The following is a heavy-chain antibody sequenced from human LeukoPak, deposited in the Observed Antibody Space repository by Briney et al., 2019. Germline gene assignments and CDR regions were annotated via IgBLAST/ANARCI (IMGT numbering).Heavy chain of an antibody. CDR3: ARGLRLDGYNYLGYYYYYMDV. V-gene: IGHV4-59*01. D-gene: IGHD5-24*01. CDR2: IYYSGST. J-gene: IGHJ6*03. Sequence: SETLSLTCTVSGGSINSYYWSWIRQPPGKGLEWIGYIYYSGSTKYNPSLKSRVTISVDTSKNQFSLKLSSVTAADTAVYYCARGLRLDGYNYLGYYYYYMDVWGKGTTVTVSS. CDR1: GGSINSYY.